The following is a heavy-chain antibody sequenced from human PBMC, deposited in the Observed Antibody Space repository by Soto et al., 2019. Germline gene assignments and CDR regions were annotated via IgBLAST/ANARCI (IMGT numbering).Heavy chain of an antibody. CDR2: ISGYNGLT. CDR1: GYTFSNYG. Sequence: QVQLVQSGDEVKKSGASVKVSCKASGYTFSNYGISWVRQAPGQGLEWMGWISGYNGLTAYAQNAQGRVTMTIDTPTRTVFMELTSLRSNDTAVYYCARDEGIRGFDSWGQGTLVTVSS. CDR3: ARDEGIRGFDS. D-gene: IGHD3-10*01. J-gene: IGHJ4*02. V-gene: IGHV1-18*04.